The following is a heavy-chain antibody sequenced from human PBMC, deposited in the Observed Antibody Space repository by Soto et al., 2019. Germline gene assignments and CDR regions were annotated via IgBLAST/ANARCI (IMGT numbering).Heavy chain of an antibody. D-gene: IGHD5-12*01. Sequence: HPGGSLRLACAASGFTFSSYGMHWVRQAPGKGLEWVAVIWYDGSNKYYADSVKGRFTISRDNSKNTLYLQMNSLRAEDTAVYYCARDFGGYSGPTPTYYFDYWGQGTLVTVSS. CDR2: IWYDGSNK. CDR3: ARDFGGYSGPTPTYYFDY. CDR1: GFTFSSYG. J-gene: IGHJ4*02. V-gene: IGHV3-33*01.